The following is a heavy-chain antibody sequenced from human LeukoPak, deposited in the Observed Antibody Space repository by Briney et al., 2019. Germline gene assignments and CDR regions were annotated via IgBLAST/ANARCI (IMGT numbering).Heavy chain of an antibody. J-gene: IGHJ4*02. Sequence: AGGSLRLSCAASGFTVSSNYMSWVRQAPRKGLEWVSVIYSDGSRYYADSVKGRFTISRDNSKNTLYLQMNSLRAEDTAVYYCAREGQDSSGYKHFDYWGQGTLVTVSS. CDR2: IYSDGSR. CDR1: GFTVSSNY. D-gene: IGHD3-22*01. V-gene: IGHV3-53*01. CDR3: AREGQDSSGYKHFDY.